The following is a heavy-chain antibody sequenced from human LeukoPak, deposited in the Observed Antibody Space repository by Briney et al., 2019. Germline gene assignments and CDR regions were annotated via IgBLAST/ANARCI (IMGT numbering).Heavy chain of an antibody. CDR2: VSGTGRYT. Sequence: PGGSLRLSCAASGFTFTTYAMSWVRQAPGKGLEWVSTVSGTGRYTYYADSVKGRFTISRDNSLNTADLQMHRLRAEDTAVYYCAKSTVSHMVRGAIFHFDFWGQGALVTVSS. J-gene: IGHJ4*02. CDR1: GFTFTTYA. CDR3: AKSTVSHMVRGAIFHFDF. V-gene: IGHV3-23*01. D-gene: IGHD3-10*01.